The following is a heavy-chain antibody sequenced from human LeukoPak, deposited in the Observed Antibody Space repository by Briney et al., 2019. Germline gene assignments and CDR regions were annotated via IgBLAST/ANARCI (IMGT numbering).Heavy chain of an antibody. J-gene: IGHJ4*02. CDR1: GGSISSYY. CDR3: ARESRGYSGYDPNGGFDY. V-gene: IGHV4-59*01. Sequence: SETLSLICTVSGGSISSYYWSWIRQPPGKGLEWIGYIYYSGSTNYNPSLKSRVTISVDTSKNQFSLKLSSVTAADTAVYYCARESRGYSGYDPNGGFDYWGQGTLVTVSS. CDR2: IYYSGST. D-gene: IGHD5-12*01.